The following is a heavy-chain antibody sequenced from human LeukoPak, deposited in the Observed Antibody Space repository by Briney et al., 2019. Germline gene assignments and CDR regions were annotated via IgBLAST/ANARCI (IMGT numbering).Heavy chain of an antibody. V-gene: IGHV3-30*18. CDR2: ISHDGNNK. J-gene: IGHJ5*02. Sequence: QSGRSLRLSCAASGFTFSSYGMHWVRQAPGKGLEGVAIISHDGNNKYYADSVKGRFTISRDNSKNTLYLQMNSLRAEDTAVYYCAKEYLSGFDPWGQGTLVTVSS. CDR3: AKEYLSGFDP. D-gene: IGHD1-14*01. CDR1: GFTFSSYG.